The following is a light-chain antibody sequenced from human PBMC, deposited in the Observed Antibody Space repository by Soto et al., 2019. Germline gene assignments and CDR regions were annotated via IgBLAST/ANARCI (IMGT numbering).Light chain of an antibody. V-gene: IGKV4-1*01. CDR3: QQYYSNPQT. Sequence: DIVMTQSPDSLGVSLGERATISCKSSQSVLYSSNNKNYLAWYQQKPGQPPKLIIYWASIRETGVPDRFSGSGSGTDFTLDISSLQAEDVAVYYCQQYYSNPQTFGQGTRWISN. J-gene: IGKJ1*01. CDR1: QSVLYSSNNKNY. CDR2: WAS.